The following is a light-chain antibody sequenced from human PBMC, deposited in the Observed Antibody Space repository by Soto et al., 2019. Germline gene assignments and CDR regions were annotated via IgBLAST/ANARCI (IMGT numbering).Light chain of an antibody. J-gene: IGKJ1*01. CDR3: QHYNSYSEA. Sequence: DIQVTQSPSTLSGSVGDRVTISCRASQTISSWLAWYQQKPGKAPKLLIYKASTLKSGVPSRFSGTGSGTEFTLTISSLPPYDFATYYCQHYNSYSEAFGKGTKADIK. CDR1: QTISSW. CDR2: KAS. V-gene: IGKV1-5*03.